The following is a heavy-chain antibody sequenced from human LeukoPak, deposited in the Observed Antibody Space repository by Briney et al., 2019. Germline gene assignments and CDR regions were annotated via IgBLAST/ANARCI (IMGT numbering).Heavy chain of an antibody. CDR1: GYTFTSYG. V-gene: IGHV1-18*01. Sequence: ASVKVSCKASGYTFTSYGISWVRQAPGQGLEWMGWISAYNGNTNYAQKLQGRVFMTTGTSTSTAYMELRSLRSDDTAVYYCARLSYGSGSYYRDYYFGYWGQGTLVTVSS. J-gene: IGHJ4*02. CDR2: ISAYNGNT. CDR3: ARLSYGSGSYYRDYYFGY. D-gene: IGHD3-10*01.